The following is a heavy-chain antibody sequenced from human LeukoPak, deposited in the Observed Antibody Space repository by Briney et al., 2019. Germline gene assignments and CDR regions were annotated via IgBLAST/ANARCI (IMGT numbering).Heavy chain of an antibody. CDR1: GFTFNTYA. CDR2: IKQDGSEK. CDR3: ARQYYYYGMDV. Sequence: GGSLRLSCAASGFTFNTYAMSWVRQAPGKGLEWVANIKQDGSEKYYVDSVKGRFTISRDNAKNSLYLQMNSLRAEDTAVYYCARQYYYYGMDVWGQGTTVTVSS. V-gene: IGHV3-7*01. J-gene: IGHJ6*02.